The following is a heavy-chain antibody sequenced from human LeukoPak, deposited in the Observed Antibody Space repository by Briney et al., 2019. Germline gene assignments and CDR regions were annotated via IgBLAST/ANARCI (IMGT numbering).Heavy chain of an antibody. CDR3: AKDLMAVYYYGMDV. J-gene: IGHJ6*02. V-gene: IGHV3-7*03. Sequence: GGSLRLSCAASGFTFSTYWMSWVRQAPGKGLEWVANIKQDGSEKYYVDSVKGRFTISRDNAKNSLYLQMNSLRAEDTALYYCAKDLMAVYYYGMDVWGQGTTVTVSS. CDR2: IKQDGSEK. D-gene: IGHD5-24*01. CDR1: GFTFSTYW.